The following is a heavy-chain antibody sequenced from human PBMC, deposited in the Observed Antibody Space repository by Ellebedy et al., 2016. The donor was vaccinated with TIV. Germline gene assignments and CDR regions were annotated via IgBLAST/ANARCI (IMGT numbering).Heavy chain of an antibody. J-gene: IGHJ4*02. Sequence: MPSETLSLTCAVYGGSFSGYYWSWIRQSPGKGLEWIGEINHIGSTNYNPSLKSRVTIPVDTSNNQFSLKLNSVTAADTAVFYCSRGRISMVRGDNHYFDYWGQGTLVTVYS. CDR1: GGSFSGYY. D-gene: IGHD3-10*01. CDR2: INHIGST. V-gene: IGHV4-34*01. CDR3: SRGRISMVRGDNHYFDY.